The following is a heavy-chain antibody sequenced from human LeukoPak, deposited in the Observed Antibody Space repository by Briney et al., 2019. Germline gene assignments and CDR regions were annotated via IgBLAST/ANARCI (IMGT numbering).Heavy chain of an antibody. V-gene: IGHV1-2*02. CDR1: GYTFTGYY. J-gene: IGHJ3*02. D-gene: IGHD6-13*01. Sequence: ASVKVSCKASGYTFTGYYMHWVRQAPGQGLEWMGWINPNSGGTNYAQKFRGRVTMTRDTSISTAYMELSRLRSDDTAVYYCARFHSSSPGSAFDIWGQGTMVTVSS. CDR3: ARFHSSSPGSAFDI. CDR2: INPNSGGT.